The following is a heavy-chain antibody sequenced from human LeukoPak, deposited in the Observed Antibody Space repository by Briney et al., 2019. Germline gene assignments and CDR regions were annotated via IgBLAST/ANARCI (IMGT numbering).Heavy chain of an antibody. CDR1: GFRFSNYG. CDR2: ISGDSRAI. J-gene: IGHJ4*02. CDR3: AKRLGEPRALDY. D-gene: IGHD3-9*01. V-gene: IGHV3-23*01. Sequence: GGSLRLSCVASGFRFSNYGMSWVRQAPGKGLEWVSGISGDSRAIDYAAPVKGRFTMSRDNSRNTVYLQMNSLRADDTAVYFCAKRLGEPRALDYWGRGTLVTVSS.